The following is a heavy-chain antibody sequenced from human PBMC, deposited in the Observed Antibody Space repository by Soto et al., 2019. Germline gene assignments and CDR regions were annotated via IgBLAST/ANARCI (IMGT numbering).Heavy chain of an antibody. V-gene: IGHV4-39*01. CDR2: IYYSGST. Sequence: QLQLQESGPGLVKPSETLSLTCTVSGGSISSSNYYWGWIRQPPGKGLEWIGSIYYSGSTYYNPSLKSRVTISVDTSKNQFSLKLSSVTAADTAVYYCARSSSGSYFDYWGQGTRVTVSS. CDR1: GGSISSSNYY. CDR3: ARSSSGSYFDY. D-gene: IGHD1-26*01. J-gene: IGHJ4*02.